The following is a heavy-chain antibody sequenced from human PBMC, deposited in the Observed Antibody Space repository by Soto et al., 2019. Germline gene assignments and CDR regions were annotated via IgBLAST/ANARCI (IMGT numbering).Heavy chain of an antibody. J-gene: IGHJ5*01. CDR1: GGSISNYY. CDR3: ARASSKRGYSYGYWFDS. CDR2: IYYSGST. V-gene: IGHV4-59*12. D-gene: IGHD5-18*01. Sequence: SETLSLTCTVSGGSISNYYWSWIRQPPGKGLEWIGYIYYSGSTNYKPSLRSRVTISVDTSKKQLSLKLSSVTAADTAVYYCARASSKRGYSYGYWFDSSGQRTLVTVSS.